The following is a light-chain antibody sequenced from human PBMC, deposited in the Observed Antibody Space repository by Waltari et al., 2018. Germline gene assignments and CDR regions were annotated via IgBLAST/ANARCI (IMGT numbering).Light chain of an antibody. Sequence: QSVLTQPPSASAAPGQRVTIPCFGSSSNIGANYVFWYQQLPGTAPKLLIYDNGKRPSGIPDRFSGSRSGTSATLGITGLQTGDEADYYCGTWDRSLNGGVFGGGTKLTVL. CDR2: DNG. V-gene: IGLV1-51*01. CDR3: GTWDRSLNGGV. J-gene: IGLJ3*02. CDR1: SSNIGANY.